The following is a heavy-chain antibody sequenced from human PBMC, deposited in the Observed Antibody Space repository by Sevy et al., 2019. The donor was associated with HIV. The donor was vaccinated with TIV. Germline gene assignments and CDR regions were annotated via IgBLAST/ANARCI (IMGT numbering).Heavy chain of an antibody. CDR3: AKDLLRGYYGSGQHYYYYGMDV. V-gene: IGHV3-30*18. CDR1: GFTFSSYG. CDR2: ISYDGSNK. Sequence: GGSLRLSCAASGFTFSSYGMHWVRQAPGKGLEWVAVISYDGSNKYYADSVKGRFTISRDNSKNTLYLQMNSLRAEDTAVYYCAKDLLRGYYGSGQHYYYYGMDVWGQGTTVTVSS. J-gene: IGHJ6*02. D-gene: IGHD3-10*01.